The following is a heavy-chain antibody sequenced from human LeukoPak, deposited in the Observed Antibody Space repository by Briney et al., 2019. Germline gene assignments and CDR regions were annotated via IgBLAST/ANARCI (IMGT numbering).Heavy chain of an antibody. CDR1: GFTFTTYS. Sequence: GGSLRLSCAASGFTFTTYSMNWVRQAPGKGLEWVSSISSSSSYIYYADSVKGRFTISRDNAKNSLYLQMNSLRAEDTAVYYCASHTGRYYYGSGSYYFDYWGQGTLVTVSS. CDR2: ISSSSSYI. V-gene: IGHV3-21*01. D-gene: IGHD3-10*01. J-gene: IGHJ4*02. CDR3: ASHTGRYYYGSGSYYFDY.